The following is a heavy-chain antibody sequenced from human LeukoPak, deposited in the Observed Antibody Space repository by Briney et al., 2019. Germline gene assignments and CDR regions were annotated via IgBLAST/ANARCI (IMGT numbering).Heavy chain of an antibody. Sequence: GGSLRLSCAASGFNFSNYWMSWVRQAPGKGLEWVANIKQDGSGKYYVESVKGRFTISRDNANDSLHLQMNRLRVEDTAVYYCVRGGTAGSFAYWGQGTLVSVSS. V-gene: IGHV3-7*01. J-gene: IGHJ4*02. CDR1: GFNFSNYW. D-gene: IGHD2-15*01. CDR2: IKQDGSGK. CDR3: VRGGTAGSFAY.